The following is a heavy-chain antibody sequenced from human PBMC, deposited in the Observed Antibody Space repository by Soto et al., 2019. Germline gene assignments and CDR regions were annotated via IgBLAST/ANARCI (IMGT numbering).Heavy chain of an antibody. J-gene: IGHJ6*02. D-gene: IGHD2-8*01. CDR2: INAGNGNT. Sequence: ASVKVSCKASGCTFTSYAMHWVRQAPVQRLEWMGWINAGNGNTKYSQKFQGRVTITRDTSASTAYMELSSLRSEDTAVYYCARVKGVGYGYYYGMDVWGQGTTVTVSS. CDR3: ARVKGVGYGYYYGMDV. V-gene: IGHV1-3*01. CDR1: GCTFTSYA.